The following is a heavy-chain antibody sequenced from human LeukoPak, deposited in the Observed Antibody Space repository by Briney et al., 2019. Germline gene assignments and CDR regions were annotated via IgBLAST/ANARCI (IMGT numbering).Heavy chain of an antibody. CDR2: IHYTGKN. D-gene: IGHD1-1*01. J-gene: IGHJ4*02. CDR1: GDSITNYH. V-gene: IGHV4-59*01. CDR3: AKWHERLLAFDS. Sequence: SETLSLTCSVSGDSITNYHWNWVRQPPGKGLEWIGYIHYTGKNYYNPSLKSRITMSVDTSKSQFSLKLSSVTTADTAVYYCAKWHERLLAFDSWGQGALVTVSS.